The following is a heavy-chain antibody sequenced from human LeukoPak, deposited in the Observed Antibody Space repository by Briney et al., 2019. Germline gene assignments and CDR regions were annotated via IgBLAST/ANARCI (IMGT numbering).Heavy chain of an antibody. CDR3: ARAGGYCSGGSCYVD. V-gene: IGHV4-59*01. CDR2: IYYSGST. Sequence: SETLSLTCTVSGGSISSYYWSWIRQPPGKGLEWIGYIYYSGSTNYTPSLKSRVTISVDTSKNQFSLKLSSVTAADTAVYYCARAGGYCSGGSCYVDWGQGTLVTVSS. J-gene: IGHJ4*02. CDR1: GGSISSYY. D-gene: IGHD2-15*01.